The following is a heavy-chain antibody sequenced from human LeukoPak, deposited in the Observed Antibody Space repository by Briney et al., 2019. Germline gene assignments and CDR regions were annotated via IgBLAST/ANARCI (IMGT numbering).Heavy chain of an antibody. J-gene: IGHJ3*02. V-gene: IGHV4-34*01. CDR1: GGSFSGYY. Sequence: ASETLSLTCAVYGGSFSGYYWSWIRQPPGKGLEWIGEINHSGSTNYNPPLKSRVTISVDTSKNQFSLKLNSVTAADTAMYYCARGNYDILAGCAFDIWGQGTMVTVSS. D-gene: IGHD3-9*01. CDR2: INHSGST. CDR3: ARGNYDILAGCAFDI.